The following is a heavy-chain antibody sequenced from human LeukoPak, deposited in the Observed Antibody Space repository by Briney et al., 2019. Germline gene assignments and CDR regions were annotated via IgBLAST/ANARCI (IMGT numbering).Heavy chain of an antibody. J-gene: IGHJ4*02. CDR1: GGSTSDYY. D-gene: IGHD3-10*02. CDR3: ARGGTLFTYFDS. Sequence: SETLSLTCSVSGGSTSDYYWNWIRQPAGQGLEWLGRTYYTGNTAYNPSLESRLTMSLDTAKNQFSLKVTSVTAADTAVYYCARGGTLFTYFDSWGQGTLVTASS. CDR2: TYYTGNT. V-gene: IGHV4-4*07.